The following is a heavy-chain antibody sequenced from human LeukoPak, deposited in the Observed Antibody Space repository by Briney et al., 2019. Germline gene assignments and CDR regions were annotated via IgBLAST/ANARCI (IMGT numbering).Heavy chain of an antibody. CDR2: IYYSGST. CDR3: ARHLHYDFWSGYPNYYYYGMDV. V-gene: IGHV4-59*08. CDR1: GGSISSYY. J-gene: IGHJ6*02. Sequence: PSETLSLTCTVSGGSISSYYWSWIRQPPGKGLEWIGYIYYSGSTNYNPSLKSRVTISVDTSKNQFSLKLSSVTAADTAVYYCARHLHYDFWSGYPNYYYYGMDVWGQGTTVTVSS. D-gene: IGHD3-3*01.